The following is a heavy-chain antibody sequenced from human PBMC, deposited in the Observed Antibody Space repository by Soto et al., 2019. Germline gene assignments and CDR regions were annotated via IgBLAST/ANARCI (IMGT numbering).Heavy chain of an antibody. J-gene: IGHJ4*02. CDR3: ARQRTTVVTQAYFDH. V-gene: IGHV4-39*01. CDR1: GESISSSSYY. Sequence: LSLTCIVSGESISSSSYYWGWIRQPPGKGLEWIGSIYYSGLTYYNPSFKSRVTISIDTSKNQFSLKLSSVTATDTAVYYCARQRTTVVTQAYFDHWGQGALVTVSS. CDR2: IYYSGLT. D-gene: IGHD2-21*02.